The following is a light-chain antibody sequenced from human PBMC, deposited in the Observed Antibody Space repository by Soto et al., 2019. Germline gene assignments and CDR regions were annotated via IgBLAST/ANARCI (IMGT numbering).Light chain of an antibody. CDR3: QQYYSDPRT. CDR1: QSVLASSNNKNY. V-gene: IGKV4-1*01. J-gene: IGKJ3*01. CDR2: GAS. Sequence: DIVMTQSPDSLAVSLGERATINCKSSQSVLASSNNKNYLAWYQHKPGQPPKLLIFGASTRDSGVPDRFSGSGSGTEFTLTSSSLQAEDVAVYYCQQYYSDPRTFGPGTKVDIK.